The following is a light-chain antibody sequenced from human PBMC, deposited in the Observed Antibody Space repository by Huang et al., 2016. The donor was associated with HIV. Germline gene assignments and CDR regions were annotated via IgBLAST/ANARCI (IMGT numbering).Light chain of an antibody. V-gene: IGKV1-6*02. CDR3: LQDFTYPRT. J-gene: IGKJ1*01. Sequence: AIQLTQSPSSLSASVGDRVTITCRASPDITNDLGWYQQKPGKAPKLLISAASTLRSGVPSRFSGSGSGTDFTLTISSLQPEDFATYFCLQDFTYPRTFGQGTRVEI. CDR1: PDITND. CDR2: AAS.